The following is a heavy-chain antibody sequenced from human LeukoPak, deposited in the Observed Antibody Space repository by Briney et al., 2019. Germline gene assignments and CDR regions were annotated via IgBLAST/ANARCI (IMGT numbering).Heavy chain of an antibody. Sequence: GRSLRLSCAASGFTFSSYAIHWVRQAPGKGLEWEAVISYDGSNKYYVDSVKGRFTISRDNSKNTVYLQMNSLRPEDTAVYYCARGGYSYGQASYYYGMDVWGQGTTVTVSS. CDR2: ISYDGSNK. CDR1: GFTFSSYA. CDR3: ARGGYSYGQASYYYGMDV. D-gene: IGHD5-18*01. J-gene: IGHJ6*02. V-gene: IGHV3-30-3*01.